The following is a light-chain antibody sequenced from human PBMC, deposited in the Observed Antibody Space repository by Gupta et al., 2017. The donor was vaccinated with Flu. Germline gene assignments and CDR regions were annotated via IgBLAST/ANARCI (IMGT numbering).Light chain of an antibody. CDR1: QSVSSSF. Sequence: GTLSLSPGERATLSCRASQSVSSSFLAWYQQKPGQAPRLLIYAASSRATGIPDRFSGSGSGTDFTLTISRLEPEDFAVYYCQQYVGSPKTFGQGTKVEIK. CDR2: AAS. V-gene: IGKV3-20*01. CDR3: QQYVGSPKT. J-gene: IGKJ1*01.